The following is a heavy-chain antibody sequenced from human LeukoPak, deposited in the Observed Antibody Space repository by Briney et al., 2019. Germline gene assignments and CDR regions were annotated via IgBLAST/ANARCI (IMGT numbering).Heavy chain of an antibody. V-gene: IGHV1-2*02. CDR3: ARDTRNYDFWSGYYFH. J-gene: IGHJ4*02. D-gene: IGHD3-3*01. CDR1: GYTFTGYY. CDR2: INHNSGGT. Sequence: ASVKVSCKASGYTFTGYYMHWVRQAPGHELECMGWINHNSGGTNYAQKFQSRATMTRDTSISTAYIELSRLTSDDTAVYYCARDTRNYDFWSGYYFHWGQGTLVTVPS.